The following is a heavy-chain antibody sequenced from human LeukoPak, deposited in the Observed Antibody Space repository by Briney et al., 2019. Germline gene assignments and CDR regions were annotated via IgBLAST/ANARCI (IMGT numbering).Heavy chain of an antibody. Sequence: PSETLSLTCAVYGGSFSGYYWSWIRQPPGKGLEWIGEINHSGSTNYNPSLKSRVTISVDTSKNQFSLKLSSVTAADTAVYYCARWIVYSSSWDYWGQGTLVTISS. CDR3: ARWIVYSSSWDY. J-gene: IGHJ4*02. CDR1: GGSFSGYY. V-gene: IGHV4-34*01. D-gene: IGHD6-6*01. CDR2: INHSGST.